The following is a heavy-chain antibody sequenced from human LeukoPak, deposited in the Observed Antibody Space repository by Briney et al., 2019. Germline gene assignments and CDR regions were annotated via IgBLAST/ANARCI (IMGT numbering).Heavy chain of an antibody. Sequence: PSETLSLTCTVSGGSISSSSYYWGWIRQPPGKGLEWIGSIYYSGSTYYNPSLKSRVTISVDTSKNQFSLKLSFVTAADTAVYYCARDRYSSGWPLDYWGQGTLVTVSS. J-gene: IGHJ4*02. D-gene: IGHD6-19*01. CDR3: ARDRYSSGWPLDY. CDR1: GGSISSSSYY. CDR2: IYYSGST. V-gene: IGHV4-39*07.